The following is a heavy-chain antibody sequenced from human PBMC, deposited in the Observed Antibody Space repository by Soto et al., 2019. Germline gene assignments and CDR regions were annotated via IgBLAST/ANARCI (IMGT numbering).Heavy chain of an antibody. Sequence: SETLSLTCTVSGGSISSGDYYWSWIRQPPGKGLEWIGYIYYSGSTYYNPSLKSRVTISVDTSKNQFSLKLSSVTAADTAVYYCARGPRMNTALDYWGQGSLVTVSS. J-gene: IGHJ4*02. V-gene: IGHV4-30-4*01. CDR2: IYYSGST. CDR1: GGSISSGDYY. D-gene: IGHD5-18*01. CDR3: ARGPRMNTALDY.